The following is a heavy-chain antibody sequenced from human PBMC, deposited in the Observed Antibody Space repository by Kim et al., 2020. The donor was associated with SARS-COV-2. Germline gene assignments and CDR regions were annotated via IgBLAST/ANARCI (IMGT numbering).Heavy chain of an antibody. Sequence: GGSLRLSCAASGFTFSSYAMSWVRQAPGKGLEWVSAISGSGGSTYYADSVKGRFTISRDNSKNTLYLQMNSLRAEDTAVYYCAKDAPTYYYDSSGYYGNDYWGQGTMVTVSS. V-gene: IGHV3-23*01. D-gene: IGHD3-22*01. CDR2: ISGSGGST. CDR3: AKDAPTYYYDSSGYYGNDY. J-gene: IGHJ4*02. CDR1: GFTFSSYA.